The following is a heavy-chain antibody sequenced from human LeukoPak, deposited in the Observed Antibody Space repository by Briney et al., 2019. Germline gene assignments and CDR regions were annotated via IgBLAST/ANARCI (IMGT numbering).Heavy chain of an antibody. Sequence: ASVKVSCKASGYTFTSYGISWVRQAPGQGLEWMGWISAYNGNTNYAQKLQGRVTMTTDTSTSTAYMELRSLRSDDTAVYYCAREFDYYDSSGYYLSYWGRGTLVTVSS. J-gene: IGHJ4*02. V-gene: IGHV1-18*01. CDR2: ISAYNGNT. CDR3: AREFDYYDSSGYYLSY. D-gene: IGHD3-22*01. CDR1: GYTFTSYG.